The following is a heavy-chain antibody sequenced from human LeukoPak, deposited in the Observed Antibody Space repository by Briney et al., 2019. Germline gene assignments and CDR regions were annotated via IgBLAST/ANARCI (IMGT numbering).Heavy chain of an antibody. CDR1: GGTFSSYA. J-gene: IGHJ6*02. V-gene: IGHV1-69*15. CDR3: ARVYSSGWYDDYYYGMDV. D-gene: IGHD6-19*01. Sequence: GSSVKLSCKASGGTFSSYAISWVRQAPGQGLEWMGRINPIFGTANYAQKFQGRVTVTADESTSTAYVELSSLRSEDTAVYYCARVYSSGWYDDYYYGMDVWGQGTTVTVSS. CDR2: INPIFGTA.